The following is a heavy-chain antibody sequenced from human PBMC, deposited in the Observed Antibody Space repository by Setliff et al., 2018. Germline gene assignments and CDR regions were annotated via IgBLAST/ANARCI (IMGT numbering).Heavy chain of an antibody. CDR1: GDSISDAS. Sequence: PSETLSLTCTVSGDSISDASICAWIRQPPGKGLEFIGYVYYSGAANYDPSFKSRVTMSVDTSKTQFSLKLNSLTAADTAVYYCARGGTYRYFDYWGQRALVTVSS. CDR2: VYYSGAA. CDR3: ARGGTYRYFDY. V-gene: IGHV4-59*01. J-gene: IGHJ4*02.